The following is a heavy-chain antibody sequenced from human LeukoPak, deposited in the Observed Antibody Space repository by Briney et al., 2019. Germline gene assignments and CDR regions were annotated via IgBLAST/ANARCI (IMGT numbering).Heavy chain of an antibody. CDR3: ARERTTVDFDY. CDR1: GYTSTGYY. D-gene: IGHD4-11*01. CDR2: INPNSGGT. Sequence: GASVKVSCKASGYTSTGYYIHWVRQAPGQGLEWMGWINPNSGGTNYAQKFQGRVTMTRDTSISTAYMELSRLRSDDTAVYYCARERTTVDFDYWGQGTLVTVSS. J-gene: IGHJ4*02. V-gene: IGHV1-2*02.